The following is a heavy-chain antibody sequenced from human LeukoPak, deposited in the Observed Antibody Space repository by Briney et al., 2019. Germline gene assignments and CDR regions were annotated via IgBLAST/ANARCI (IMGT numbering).Heavy chain of an antibody. CDR3: ARWSSSSYFDY. CDR2: MNPNSGNT. D-gene: IGHD6-6*01. V-gene: IGHV1-8*03. J-gene: IGHJ4*02. Sequence: ALVKVSCKASGYTFTSYDINWVRQATGQGLEWMGWMNPNSGNTGYAQKFQGRVTITRNTSISTAYMELSSLRSEDTAVYYCARWSSSSYFDYWGQGTLVTVSS. CDR1: GYTFTSYD.